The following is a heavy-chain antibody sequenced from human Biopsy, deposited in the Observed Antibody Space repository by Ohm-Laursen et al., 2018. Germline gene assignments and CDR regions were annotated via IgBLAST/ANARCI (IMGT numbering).Heavy chain of an antibody. D-gene: IGHD3-22*01. CDR1: GFTFNKHA. Sequence: SLRLSCAASGFTFNKHAMNWVRQAPGKGLEWVAVIWYDESIEYYVDSVKGRFTISRDNYKNILYLQMNSLRVEDTAVYYCARDRLLYQYDSSGSDIWGQGTVVTVSS. V-gene: IGHV3-33*01. J-gene: IGHJ3*02. CDR3: ARDRLLYQYDSSGSDI. CDR2: IWYDESIE.